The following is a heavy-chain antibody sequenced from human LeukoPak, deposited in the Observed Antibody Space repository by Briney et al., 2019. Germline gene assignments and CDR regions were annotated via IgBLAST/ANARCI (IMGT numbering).Heavy chain of an antibody. J-gene: IGHJ5*02. V-gene: IGHV3-30*18. D-gene: IGHD6-13*01. CDR1: GFTFSSYG. CDR2: ISYDGSNK. CDR3: AKGIYSSSLDWFDP. Sequence: GGSLRLSCAASGFTFSSYGMHWVRQAPGKGLEWVAVISYDGSNKYYADSVKGRFTISRDNSKNTLYLQMNSLRAEDTAVYYCAKGIYSSSLDWFDPWGQGTLVTVSS.